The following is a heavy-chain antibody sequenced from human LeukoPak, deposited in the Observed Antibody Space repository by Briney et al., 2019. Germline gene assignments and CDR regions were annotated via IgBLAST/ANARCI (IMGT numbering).Heavy chain of an antibody. V-gene: IGHV4-31*03. J-gene: IGHJ5*02. CDR1: GGSISSGGYY. CDR2: IYYSGST. D-gene: IGHD3-9*01. Sequence: ASQTLSLTCTVSGGSISSGGYYWSWIRQHPGKGLEWIGYIYYSGSTYYNPSLKSRVTISVDTSKNQFSLKLSSVTAADTAVYYCARSNYDILTGYYRPINWFDPWGQGTLVTVSS. CDR3: ARSNYDILTGYYRPINWFDP.